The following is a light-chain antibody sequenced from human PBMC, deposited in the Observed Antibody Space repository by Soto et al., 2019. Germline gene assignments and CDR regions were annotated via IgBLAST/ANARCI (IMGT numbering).Light chain of an antibody. J-gene: IGKJ1*01. CDR2: DAS. Sequence: EIVLTQSPATLSLSPGERATLSCRASKSVSSYLAWYQQKPGQGPRLLIYDASNRATGIPARFSGGGSGTDFTLTISSLEPEDSAVYYCQQRSNWPGTFGQGTKVEIK. V-gene: IGKV3-11*01. CDR1: KSVSSY. CDR3: QQRSNWPGT.